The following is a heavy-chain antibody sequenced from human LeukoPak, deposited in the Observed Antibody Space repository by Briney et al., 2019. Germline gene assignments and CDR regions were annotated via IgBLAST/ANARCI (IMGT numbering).Heavy chain of an antibody. D-gene: IGHD3-10*01. CDR1: GYNFTNYW. CDR3: ARQGGGFGVLPESPYHYYYMDV. Sequence: GESLKISCKGSGYNFTNYWIAWVRQMPGRGLEWMGIIYPGDSHPRYRPSFQGQVTISADKSISTAYLHWSSLKASDTAMYYCARQGGGFGVLPESPYHYYYMDVWGKGTTLTVSS. V-gene: IGHV5-51*01. CDR2: IYPGDSHP. J-gene: IGHJ6*03.